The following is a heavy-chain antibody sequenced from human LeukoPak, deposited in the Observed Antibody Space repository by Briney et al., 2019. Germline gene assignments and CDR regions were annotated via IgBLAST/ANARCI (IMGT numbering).Heavy chain of an antibody. CDR3: ARAGWLQYYYFDY. D-gene: IGHD5-24*01. V-gene: IGHV1-69*06. J-gene: IGHJ4*02. CDR1: GYTFTSYY. Sequence: GASVKVSCKASGYTFTSYYMHWVRQAPGQGLEWMGGIIPIFGTANYAQKFQGRVTITADTSTSTAYMELSSLRSEDTAVYYCARAGWLQYYYFDYWGQGTLVTVSS. CDR2: IIPIFGTA.